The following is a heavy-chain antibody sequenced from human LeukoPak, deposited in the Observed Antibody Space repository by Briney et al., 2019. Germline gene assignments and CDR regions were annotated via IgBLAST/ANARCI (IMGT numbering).Heavy chain of an antibody. CDR3: GRGTNDYPGSDY. V-gene: IGHV3-7*01. CDR2: IDQAGSEK. J-gene: IGHJ4*02. Sequence: GGSLRLSCATSGFTVNTNYMSWVRQAPGKGLEWVANIDQAGSEKHFGDSVKGRFTISRDNAKNSVFLEMNSLRAEDTAVYYCGRGTNDYPGSDYWGQGTLVTVSS. CDR1: GFTVNTNY. D-gene: IGHD3-16*01.